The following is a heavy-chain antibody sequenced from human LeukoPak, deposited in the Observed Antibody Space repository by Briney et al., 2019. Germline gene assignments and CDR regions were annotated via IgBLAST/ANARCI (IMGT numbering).Heavy chain of an antibody. CDR2: IYYSGST. D-gene: IGHD5-24*01. Sequence: ASETLSLTCTVSGGSISSYYWSWIRQPPGKGLEWIGYIYYSGSTNYNPSLKSRVTISVDASKNQFSLKLSSVTAADTAVYYCARGLLDGYTHPAAFDIWGQGTMVTVSS. J-gene: IGHJ3*02. V-gene: IGHV4-59*01. CDR3: ARGLLDGYTHPAAFDI. CDR1: GGSISSYY.